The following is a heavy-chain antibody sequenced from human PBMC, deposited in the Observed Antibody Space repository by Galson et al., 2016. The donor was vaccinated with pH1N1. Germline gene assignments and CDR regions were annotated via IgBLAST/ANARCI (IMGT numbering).Heavy chain of an antibody. CDR1: GFIFSDYY. D-gene: IGHD4-17*01. V-gene: IGHV3-11*04. J-gene: IGHJ4*02. CDR2: ISSSGNTI. CDR3: ARGDYGDYVGEFDY. Sequence: SLRLSCAASGFIFSDYYMSWIRQAPGKGLEWLSYISSSGNTIYYADSVKGRFTISRDNARNSLYLQMNSLRAEDTAVYYCARGDYGDYVGEFDYWGQGTLVTVSS.